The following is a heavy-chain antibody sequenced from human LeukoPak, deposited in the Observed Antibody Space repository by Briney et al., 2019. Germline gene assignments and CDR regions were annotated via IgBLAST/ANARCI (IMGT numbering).Heavy chain of an antibody. V-gene: IGHV3-15*01. D-gene: IGHD2-21*02. Sequence: GGSLTLSCAASGFTFSNAWMNWVRQAPGKGLEWVGRIKSKTDGGTTDYAAPVKGRFTISRDDSKTTLYLQMNSLKTEDTAVYYCTRRDLAYCGGDCYSLAFDSWGEATMVTVS. J-gene: IGHJ3*02. CDR2: IKSKTDGGTT. CDR1: GFTFSNAW. CDR3: TRRDLAYCGGDCYSLAFDS.